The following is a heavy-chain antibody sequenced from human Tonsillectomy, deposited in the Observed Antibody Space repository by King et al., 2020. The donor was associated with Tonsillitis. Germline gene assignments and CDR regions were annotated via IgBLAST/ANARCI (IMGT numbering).Heavy chain of an antibody. V-gene: IGHV3-30*18. Sequence: QLVQSGGGVVQPGRSLRLSCAASGFTFSSYGMHWVRQAPGKGRAWVAVISYDGSNKYYADSVKGRFTISRDNSKNTLVRQMNSLRAEDTAVYYCAKDHPEYYYDNSGYYYWGQGTLVTVSS. CDR1: GFTFSSYG. J-gene: IGHJ4*02. CDR3: AKDHPEYYYDNSGYYY. CDR2: ISYDGSNK. D-gene: IGHD3-22*01.